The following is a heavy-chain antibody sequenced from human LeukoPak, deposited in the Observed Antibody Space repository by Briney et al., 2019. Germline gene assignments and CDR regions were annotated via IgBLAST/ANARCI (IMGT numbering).Heavy chain of an antibody. CDR1: GFTFSSYW. D-gene: IGHD2-2*01. V-gene: IGHV3-7*01. CDR3: ARVSLDIVVVPAAQLADY. CDR2: IKQDGSEK. Sequence: GGSLRLSCAASGFTFSSYWMSWVRQAPGKGLELVANIKQDGSEKYYVDSVKGRFTISRDNAKNSLYLQMNSLRAEDTAVYYCARVSLDIVVVPAAQLADYWGQGTLVTVSS. J-gene: IGHJ4*02.